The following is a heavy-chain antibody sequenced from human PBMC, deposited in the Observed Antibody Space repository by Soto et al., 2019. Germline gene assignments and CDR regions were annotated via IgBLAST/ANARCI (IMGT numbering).Heavy chain of an antibody. CDR1: GGTFSSYA. V-gene: IGHV1-69*06. CDR3: AREGGVGATTGWD. CDR2: IIPIFGTA. J-gene: IGHJ4*02. Sequence: QVQLVQSGAEVKKPGSSVKVSCKASGGTFSSYAISWVRQAPGQGLEWMGGIIPIFGTANYAQKFQGRVTITADISTSTAYRELSSLSTGDTAVYYWAREGGVGATTGWDWGQGTLVTVSS. D-gene: IGHD1-26*01.